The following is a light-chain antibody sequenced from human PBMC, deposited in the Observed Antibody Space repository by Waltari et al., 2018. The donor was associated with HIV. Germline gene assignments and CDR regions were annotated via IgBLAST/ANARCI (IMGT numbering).Light chain of an antibody. V-gene: IGKV3-20*01. CDR3: QQYGSAPPIT. J-gene: IGKJ4*01. Sequence: EIVLTQSPGTLSLSPGERATLSCRASQSVSNKYLAGYQQKPGQAPRLLIYNTYNRATGIPDRFSGSGSGTDFTLTISRLEPEDFAIYYCQQYGSAPPITFGGGTKVEIK. CDR2: NTY. CDR1: QSVSNKY.